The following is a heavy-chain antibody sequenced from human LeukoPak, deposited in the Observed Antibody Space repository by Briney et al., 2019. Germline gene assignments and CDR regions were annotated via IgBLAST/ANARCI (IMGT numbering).Heavy chain of an antibody. J-gene: IGHJ4*02. CDR3: AKDHASRSVVVAVDY. Sequence: GGSLRLSCAASGFTYSSYAMSWVRQAPGKGLEWVSAISGSGGSTYYADSVKGRFTISRDNSKNTLYLQMNSLRAEDTAVYYCAKDHASRSVVVAVDYWGQGTLVTVSS. D-gene: IGHD2-15*01. CDR1: GFTYSSYA. V-gene: IGHV3-23*01. CDR2: ISGSGGST.